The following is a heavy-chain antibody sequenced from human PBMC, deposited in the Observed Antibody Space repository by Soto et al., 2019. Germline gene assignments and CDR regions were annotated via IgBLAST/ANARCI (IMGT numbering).Heavy chain of an antibody. Sequence: QVPLVQSGAEVKKPGASVKVSCKASGYTFTSYGISWVRQAPGQGLEWMGWISAYNGNTNYAQKLQGRVTMTTDTSTSTAYMELRSLRSDDTAVYYCARDRVVVVVAAPVAFDIWGQGTMVTVSS. V-gene: IGHV1-18*01. D-gene: IGHD2-15*01. CDR1: GYTFTSYG. CDR2: ISAYNGNT. CDR3: ARDRVVVVVAAPVAFDI. J-gene: IGHJ3*02.